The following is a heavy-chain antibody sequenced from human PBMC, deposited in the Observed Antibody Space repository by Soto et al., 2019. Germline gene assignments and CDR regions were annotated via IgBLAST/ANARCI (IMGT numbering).Heavy chain of an antibody. V-gene: IGHV3-30*18. CDR3: AKPRLSNSGSWYVY. D-gene: IGHD6-13*01. Sequence: QVQLVESGGGVVQPGRSLRLSCAASGFTFSSYGMHWVRQAPGKGLEWVAVISYDGSNKYYADSVKGRFTISRDNSKNTLYLQMNSLRPEDTAVYYGAKPRLSNSGSWYVYWGQGTLVTVSS. CDR1: GFTFSSYG. CDR2: ISYDGSNK. J-gene: IGHJ4*02.